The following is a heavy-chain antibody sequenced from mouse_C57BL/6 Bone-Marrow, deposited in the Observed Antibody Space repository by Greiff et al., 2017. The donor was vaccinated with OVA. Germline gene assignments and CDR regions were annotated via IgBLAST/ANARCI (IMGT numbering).Heavy chain of an antibody. CDR2: IYPRSGNT. Sequence: QVHVKQSGAELARPGASVKLSCKASGYTFTSYGISWVKQRTGQGLEWIGEIYPRSGNTYYNEKFKGKATLTADKSSSTAYMELRSLTSEDSAVYFCARSLYDYDVPFAYWGQGTLVTVSA. D-gene: IGHD2-4*01. CDR3: ARSLYDYDVPFAY. J-gene: IGHJ3*01. V-gene: IGHV1-81*01. CDR1: GYTFTSYG.